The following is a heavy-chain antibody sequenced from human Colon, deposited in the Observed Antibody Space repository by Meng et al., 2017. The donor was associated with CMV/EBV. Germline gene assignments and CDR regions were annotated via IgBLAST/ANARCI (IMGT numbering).Heavy chain of an antibody. CDR2: IYTSGST. D-gene: IGHD1-26*01. V-gene: IGHV4-4*07. Sequence: QAPGPGMWRPWETLHRTGTVSGGSIRPYGWGWIRQSAAKGLEWIGRIYTSGSTNYNPSLESRVTMSVATSKNQFSLRVTSVTAADTAVYYCARASAWREDYFDYWGQGTLVTVSS. CDR3: ARASAWREDYFDY. CDR1: GGSIRPYG. J-gene: IGHJ4*02.